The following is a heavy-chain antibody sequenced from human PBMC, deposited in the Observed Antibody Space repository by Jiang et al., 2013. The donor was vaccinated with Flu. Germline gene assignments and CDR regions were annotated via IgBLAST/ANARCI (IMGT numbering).Heavy chain of an antibody. CDR2: FNGADGSA. D-gene: IGHD2-21*02. CDR1: GFTFGTYG. Sequence: VQLLESGGGLVQPGGSLRLSCAASGFTFGTYGMSWVRQAPGKGLEWVAVFNGADGSAFYADSVRGRFTISRDNSRNTLSLQMNSLRAEDTALYYCAKGPNSRWAYCGGDCYSGPGVWGQGTLVTVSS. J-gene: IGHJ4*02. CDR3: AKGPNSRWAYCGGDCYSGPGV. V-gene: IGHV3-23*01.